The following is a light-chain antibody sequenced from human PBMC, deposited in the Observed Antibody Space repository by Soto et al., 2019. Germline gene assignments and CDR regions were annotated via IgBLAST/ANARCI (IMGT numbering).Light chain of an antibody. V-gene: IGKV3-20*01. CDR2: GAY. CDR3: QQYNSYSWT. CDR1: QSVSSSY. J-gene: IGKJ1*01. Sequence: DIVWTQSPGTLSLSPGERYALSWLASQSVSSSYLAWYQQKPGQAPRLLIYGAYSRATGIPDRFTGSGSGTEFTLTISSLKPDDFANYYCQQYNSYSWTVGPGTQVDIK.